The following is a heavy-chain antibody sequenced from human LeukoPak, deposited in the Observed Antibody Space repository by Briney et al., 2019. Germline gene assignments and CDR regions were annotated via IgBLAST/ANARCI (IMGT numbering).Heavy chain of an antibody. V-gene: IGHV3-21*01. J-gene: IGHJ4*02. CDR3: VLRGYSGYDLSRFDY. CDR1: GVTFSSYS. D-gene: IGHD5-12*01. CDR2: ISSSSSYI. Sequence: GGSLRLSCAASGVTFSSYSMNWVRQAPGKGLEWVSSISSSSSYIYYADSVKGRFTISRDNAKNSLYLQMNSLRAEDTAVYYCVLRGYSGYDLSRFDYWGQGTLVTVSS.